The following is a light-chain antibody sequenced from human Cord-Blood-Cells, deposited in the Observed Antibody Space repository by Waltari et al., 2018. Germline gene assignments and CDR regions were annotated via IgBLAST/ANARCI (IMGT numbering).Light chain of an antibody. CDR2: GAS. J-gene: IGKJ2*01. Sequence: EIVLTQSPGTLSLSPGERATLSCWASQSVSSSDLAWYQQKPVQAPRLLIYGASSRATGIPDRFSGSGSGTDFTLTISRLEPEDFAVYYCQQYGSSPPYTFGQGTKLEIK. CDR3: QQYGSSPPYT. V-gene: IGKV3-20*01. CDR1: QSVSSSD.